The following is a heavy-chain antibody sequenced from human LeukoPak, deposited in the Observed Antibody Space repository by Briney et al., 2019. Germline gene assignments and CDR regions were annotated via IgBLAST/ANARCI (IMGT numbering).Heavy chain of an antibody. D-gene: IGHD3-10*01. CDR1: GFTFSSYS. V-gene: IGHV3-66*01. Sequence: GGSLRLSCAASGFTFSSYSMSWVRQAPGKGLEWVSIIYSGDSTYYADSVKGRFTISRDNSKNTLWLQMNSLRAEDTAVYYCARSGFGVLYYYGMDVWGQGTTVTVSS. J-gene: IGHJ6*02. CDR2: IYSGDST. CDR3: ARSGFGVLYYYGMDV.